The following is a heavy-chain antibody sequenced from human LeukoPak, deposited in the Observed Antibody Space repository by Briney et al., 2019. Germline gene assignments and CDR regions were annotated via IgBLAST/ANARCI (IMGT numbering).Heavy chain of an antibody. CDR3: AKQLTTVADHDAFDI. Sequence: ASVKVSCKASGYTFTSYAMNWVRRAPGQGLEWMGWINTNTGNPTYAQGFTGRFVFSLDTSVSTAYLQISSLKAEDTAVYYCAKQLTTVADHDAFDIWGQGTMVTVSS. J-gene: IGHJ3*02. V-gene: IGHV7-4-1*02. CDR1: GYTFTSYA. CDR2: INTNTGNP. D-gene: IGHD4-23*01.